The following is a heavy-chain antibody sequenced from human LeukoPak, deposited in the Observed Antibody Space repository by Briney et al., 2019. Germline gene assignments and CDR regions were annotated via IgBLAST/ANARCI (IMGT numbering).Heavy chain of an antibody. V-gene: IGHV4-61*02. D-gene: IGHD3-10*01. CDR1: GGSISSGSYC. Sequence: SETLSLTCTVSGGSISSGSYCWSWIRQPAGKGLEWIGRIYTSGSTNYNPSLKSRVTISVDTSKNQLSLKLSSVTAADTAVYYCARTLWFGELHYYYYMDVWGKGTTVTISS. CDR3: ARTLWFGELHYYYYMDV. CDR2: IYTSGST. J-gene: IGHJ6*03.